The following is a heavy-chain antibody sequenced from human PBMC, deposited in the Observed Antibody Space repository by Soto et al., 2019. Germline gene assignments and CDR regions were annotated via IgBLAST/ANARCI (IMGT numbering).Heavy chain of an antibody. D-gene: IGHD6-13*01. CDR2: IYPGDSDT. J-gene: IGHJ6*02. CDR1: GYSFTSYW. Sequence: GESLKISCKGSGYSFTSYWIGWVRQMPGKGLEWMGIIYPGDSDTRYSPSFQGQVTISADKSISTAYLQWSSLKASDTAMYYCARSLISSRTYYCMDFCGQGTTVTVSS. CDR3: ARSLISSRTYYCMDF. V-gene: IGHV5-51*01.